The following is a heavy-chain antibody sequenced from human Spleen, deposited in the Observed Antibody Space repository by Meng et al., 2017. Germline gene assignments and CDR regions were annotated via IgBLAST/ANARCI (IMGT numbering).Heavy chain of an antibody. Sequence: QVQYQQMAVGTLQPSGTLSLTCAVYGGSFSGNYWSWIRQPPGKGLEWIGKINHSARTNYNPSLESRATISVDTSQNNLSLKLSSLTAADSAVYYCARGPTTMAHDFDYWGQGTLVTVS. CDR1: GGSFSGNY. CDR3: ARGPTTMAHDFDY. V-gene: IGHV4-34*01. J-gene: IGHJ4*02. CDR2: INHSART. D-gene: IGHD4-11*01.